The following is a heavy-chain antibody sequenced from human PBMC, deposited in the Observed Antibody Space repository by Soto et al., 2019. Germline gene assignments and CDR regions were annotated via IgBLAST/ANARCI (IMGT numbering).Heavy chain of an antibody. CDR2: ISSSSSYI. CDR3: ARDRPPLLRYFDWQGLYGMDV. Sequence: PGGSLRLSCAASGFTFSSYSMNWVRQAPGKGLEWVSSISSSSSYIYYADSVKGRFTISRDNAKNSLYLQMNSLRAEDTAVYYCARDRPPLLRYFDWQGLYGMDVWGQGTTVTVSS. J-gene: IGHJ6*02. D-gene: IGHD3-9*01. V-gene: IGHV3-21*01. CDR1: GFTFSSYS.